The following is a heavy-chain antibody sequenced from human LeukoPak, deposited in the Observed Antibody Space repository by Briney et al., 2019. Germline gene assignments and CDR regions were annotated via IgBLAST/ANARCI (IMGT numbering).Heavy chain of an antibody. Sequence: GGSLRLSCAASGFTISDYGLVWVRQAPGKGLEWVSGSRSGGANNFYADAVKGRFTTSRDNSKNTLYPQMNSLRADDTAVYYCGRDPNGDYLGAFEFWGHGTTVIVSS. CDR1: GFTISDYG. V-gene: IGHV3-23*01. CDR2: SRSGGANN. D-gene: IGHD4-17*01. CDR3: GRDPNGDYLGAFEF. J-gene: IGHJ3*01.